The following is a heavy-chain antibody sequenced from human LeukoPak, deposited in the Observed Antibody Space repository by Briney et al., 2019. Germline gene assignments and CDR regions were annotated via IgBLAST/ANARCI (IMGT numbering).Heavy chain of an antibody. CDR2: ISGRGGSA. CDR3: AKDSAGVLAPLNWFDP. V-gene: IGHV3-23*01. D-gene: IGHD3-3*01. Sequence: GGSLRLSCAASGFTFSTYARSWVRQAPGKGLEWVSTISGRGGSAYYADSVKGRFTISRDNTKNTLYLQMNSLRAEDTALYYCAKDSAGVLAPLNWFDPWGQGTLVTVSS. CDR1: GFTFSTYA. J-gene: IGHJ5*02.